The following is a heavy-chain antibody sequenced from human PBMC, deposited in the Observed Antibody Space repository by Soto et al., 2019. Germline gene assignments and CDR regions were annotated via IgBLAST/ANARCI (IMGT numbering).Heavy chain of an antibody. Sequence: PGGSLSLSCAASGFTFSSYGMHWVRQAPGKVLEWVAVIWYDGSNKYYADSVKGRFTISRDNSKNTLYLQMNSLRAEDTAVYYCAREKYGDYLSLDYWGQGTLVTVSS. J-gene: IGHJ4*02. CDR2: IWYDGSNK. D-gene: IGHD4-17*01. CDR3: AREKYGDYLSLDY. CDR1: GFTFSSYG. V-gene: IGHV3-33*01.